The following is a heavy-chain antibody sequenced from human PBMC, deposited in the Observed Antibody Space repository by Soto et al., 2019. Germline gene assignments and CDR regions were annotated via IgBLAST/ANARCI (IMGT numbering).Heavy chain of an antibody. V-gene: IGHV3-23*01. CDR1: GFRFSGYA. CDR3: AKKSYCCAGDRGTLDI. J-gene: IGHJ3*02. Sequence: EVQLLESGGGLVQPGGSLRLSCAASGFRFSGYAMNWVRQAPGKGLEWVSVISSNGDTTFYADSVKGRLTISRDNSRNTLYLQMNSLRAEDTAVYYCAKKSYCCAGDRGTLDIWGQGTMVTVSS. CDR2: ISSNGDTT. D-gene: IGHD3-10*01.